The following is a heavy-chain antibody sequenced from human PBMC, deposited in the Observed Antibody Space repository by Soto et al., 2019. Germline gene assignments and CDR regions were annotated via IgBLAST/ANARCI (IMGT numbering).Heavy chain of an antibody. CDR3: AHRRSCSGGSCYSDAFDI. J-gene: IGHJ3*02. CDR2: IYWDDDK. V-gene: IGHV2-5*02. Sequence: QITLKESGPTLVKPTQTLTLTCTFSGFSLSTSGVGVGWIRQPPGKALEWLALIYWDDDKRYSPSLKSRLTLTKDTPKNQVVLTMTNMDPVDTATYYCAHRRSCSGGSCYSDAFDIWGQGTMVTVSS. D-gene: IGHD2-15*01. CDR1: GFSLSTSGVG.